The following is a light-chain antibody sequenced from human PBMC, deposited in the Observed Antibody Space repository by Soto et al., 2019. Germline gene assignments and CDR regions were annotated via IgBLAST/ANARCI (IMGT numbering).Light chain of an antibody. Sequence: QSALTQPASVSGSPGQSITISCTGTSSDVGGYDYVSWYRQHPGKAPKVMIYAVSNRPSGVSNRFSGSKSGNTASLTISGLQAEDEADYYCTSYTGTSTLYVFGTGTKVTVL. J-gene: IGLJ1*01. CDR2: AVS. CDR1: SSDVGGYDY. V-gene: IGLV2-14*01. CDR3: TSYTGTSTLYV.